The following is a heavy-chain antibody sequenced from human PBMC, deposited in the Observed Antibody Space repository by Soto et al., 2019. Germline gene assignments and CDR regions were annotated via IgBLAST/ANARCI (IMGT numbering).Heavy chain of an antibody. V-gene: IGHV3-30*18. D-gene: IGHD2-21*02. CDR1: GFTFSSYD. CDR2: ISYDGSNK. CDR3: AKDHEEYCGGDCYLNYFDY. Sequence: GGSLRLSCAASGFTFSSYDMHWVRQAPGKGLEWVAVISYDGSNKYYADSVKGRFTISRDNSKNTLYLQMNSLRAEDTAVYYCAKDHEEYCGGDCYLNYFDYWGQGTLVTVSS. J-gene: IGHJ4*02.